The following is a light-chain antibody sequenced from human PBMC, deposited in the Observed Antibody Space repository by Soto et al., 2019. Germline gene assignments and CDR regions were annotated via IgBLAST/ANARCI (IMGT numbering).Light chain of an antibody. Sequence: QSALTQPASVSGSPGQSITISCTGTSSDVGGFNYVSWYQQQPGRAPKLILYEVSNRPSGVAHRFTGSKSGNTASLTISGLQAEDEADYYCSSFTSSITYVFGTGTK. CDR1: SSDVGGFNY. V-gene: IGLV2-14*01. CDR3: SSFTSSITYV. CDR2: EVS. J-gene: IGLJ1*01.